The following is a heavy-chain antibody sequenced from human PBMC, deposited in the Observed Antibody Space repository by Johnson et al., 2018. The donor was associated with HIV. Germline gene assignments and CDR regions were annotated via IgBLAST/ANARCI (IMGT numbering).Heavy chain of an antibody. D-gene: IGHD5-18*01. V-gene: IGHV3-30-3*01. J-gene: IGHJ3*01. CDR2: ISYDGSNK. CDR1: GFTFSSYA. CDR3: ARGVTGYSYGT. Sequence: QMLLVESGGGVVQPGRSLRLSCAASGFTFSSYAMHWVRQAPGKGLEWMAVISYDGSNKYYADSVKGRFTISRDNSKNTLYLQMNSLRAEDTAVYYCARGVTGYSYGTWGQGTMVTVSS.